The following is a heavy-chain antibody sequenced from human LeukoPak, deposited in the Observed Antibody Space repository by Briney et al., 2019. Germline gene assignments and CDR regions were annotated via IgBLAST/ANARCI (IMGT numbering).Heavy chain of an antibody. J-gene: IGHJ3*02. CDR3: ATLSSGAESDAFDI. CDR2: FDPEDGET. Sequence: GASVKVSCNVSGYTLTELSMHWVRQAPGKGLEWMGGFDPEDGETIYAQKFQGRVTMTEDTSTDTAYMELSSLRSEDTAVYYCATLSSGAESDAFDIWGQGTMVTVSS. V-gene: IGHV1-24*01. CDR1: GYTLTELS. D-gene: IGHD3-3*01.